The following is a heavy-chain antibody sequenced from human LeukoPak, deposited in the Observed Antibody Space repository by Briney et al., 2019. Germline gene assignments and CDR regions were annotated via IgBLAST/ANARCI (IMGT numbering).Heavy chain of an antibody. D-gene: IGHD4-17*01. CDR1: GGSISSYY. Sequence: SETLSHTCTVSGGSISSYYWSWIRQPPGKGLEWIGYIYYSGSTNYNPSLKSRVTISVDTSKNQFTLKLSSVTAADSAVYYCATSTPDYGDYEGYFDYWGQGTLVTVSS. CDR2: IYYSGST. V-gene: IGHV4-59*08. CDR3: ATSTPDYGDYEGYFDY. J-gene: IGHJ4*02.